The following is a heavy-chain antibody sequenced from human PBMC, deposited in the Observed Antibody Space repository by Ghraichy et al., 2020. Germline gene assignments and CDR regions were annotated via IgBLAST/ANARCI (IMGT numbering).Heavy chain of an antibody. CDR2: IKPDGSGT. V-gene: IGHV3-7*03. Sequence: GESLNISCAASGFTFSSFWMNWVRQAPGKGLEWVANIKPDGSGTDYVDSLRGRFTISRDNAKNSLYLQMNSLRAEDMAVYYCARGGKPWALDYWGQGTLVTVSS. CDR3: ARGGKPWALDY. J-gene: IGHJ4*02. CDR1: GFTFSSFW. D-gene: IGHD3-16*01.